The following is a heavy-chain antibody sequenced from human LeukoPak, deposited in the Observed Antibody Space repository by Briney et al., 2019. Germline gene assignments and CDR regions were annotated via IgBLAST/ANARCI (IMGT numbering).Heavy chain of an antibody. Sequence: SETLSLTCAVYGGSFSGYYWSWIRQPPGKGLEWIGEINHSGSTNYNPSLKSRVTMSVDTSKNQFSLKLNSVTAADTAVYYCARPDHDAFDTWGQGTMVTVSS. CDR2: INHSGST. V-gene: IGHV4-34*01. CDR1: GGSFSGYY. D-gene: IGHD1-14*01. CDR3: ARPDHDAFDT. J-gene: IGHJ3*02.